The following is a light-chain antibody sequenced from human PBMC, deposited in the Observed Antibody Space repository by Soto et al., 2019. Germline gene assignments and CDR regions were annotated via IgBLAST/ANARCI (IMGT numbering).Light chain of an antibody. J-gene: IGKJ5*01. CDR3: QQYGSSLIT. V-gene: IGKV3-20*01. CDR2: GAS. Sequence: DIVLTQSPGTLSLSPGERVTLSCRASQTIRSTYFAWYQQKPGQAPRLLIYGASSRATGIPVRFSGTGSGTDCALTISRLEPEDSAVYYCQQYGSSLITFGRGTRLEIK. CDR1: QTIRSTY.